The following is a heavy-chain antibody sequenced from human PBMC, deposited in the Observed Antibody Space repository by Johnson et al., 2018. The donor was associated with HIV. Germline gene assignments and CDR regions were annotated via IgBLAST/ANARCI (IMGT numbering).Heavy chain of an antibody. D-gene: IGHD1-26*01. J-gene: IGHJ3*01. CDR3: PRDWGGYDAFDV. V-gene: IGHV3-9*01. CDR2: SSWNSGSI. Sequence: VQLVESGRGLVHRGGSLRLSCAASGFTFDEYAMHWVRQAPGTGLEWVSGSSWNSGSIGSADSVKGQFTISRDNAKNSLYLQMNSLRAEDTAVYYCPRDWGGYDAFDVWGQGTMVTVSS. CDR1: GFTFDEYA.